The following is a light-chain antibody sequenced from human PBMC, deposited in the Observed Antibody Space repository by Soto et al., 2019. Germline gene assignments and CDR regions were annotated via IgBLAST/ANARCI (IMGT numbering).Light chain of an antibody. CDR3: SSYTSSSTYVV. CDR1: SSDVGGYNY. V-gene: IGLV2-14*01. CDR2: DVS. J-gene: IGLJ2*01. Sequence: QSALTQPASVSGSPGQSITLSCTGTSSDVGGYNYVSWYQQHPGKAPKLMIYDVSNRPSGVSNRFSGSKSGNTASLTISGLQAEDEADYYCSSYTSSSTYVVFGGGTQLTVL.